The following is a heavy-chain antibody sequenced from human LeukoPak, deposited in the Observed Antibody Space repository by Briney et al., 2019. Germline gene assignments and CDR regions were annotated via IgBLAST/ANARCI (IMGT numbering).Heavy chain of an antibody. Sequence: PGGSLRLSCAASGFTFSSYSMNWVRQAPGKGLEWVSSISSSSSYIYYADSVKGRFTISRDNAKNSLYLQMNSLRAEDTAVYYCARDLGILTGFDYWGQGTLVTVSS. V-gene: IGHV3-21*01. CDR3: ARDLGILTGFDY. CDR2: ISSSSSYI. D-gene: IGHD3-16*01. CDR1: GFTFSSYS. J-gene: IGHJ4*02.